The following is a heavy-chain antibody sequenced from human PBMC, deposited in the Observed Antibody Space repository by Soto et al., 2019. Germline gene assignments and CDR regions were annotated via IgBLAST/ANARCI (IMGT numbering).Heavy chain of an antibody. CDR1: GYTFTSYD. D-gene: IGHD3-10*01. CDR2: MNPNSGNT. CDR3: ARLGGVHILGSGIDY. V-gene: IGHV1-8*01. Sequence: ASVKVSCKASGYTFTSYDINWVRQATGQGLEWMGWMNPNSGNTGYAQKFQGRVTISVDTSKNHLYLRLSSVTAADTAVYYCARLGGVHILGSGIDYWGLGTLVTVSS. J-gene: IGHJ4*02.